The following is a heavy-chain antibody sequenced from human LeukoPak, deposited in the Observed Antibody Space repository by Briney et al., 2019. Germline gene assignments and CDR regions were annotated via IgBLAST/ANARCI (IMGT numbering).Heavy chain of an antibody. CDR3: ARGATVLRYFDWLGRKQSRAKKYYFDY. V-gene: IGHV1-8*01. CDR2: MNPNSGNT. Sequence: ASVKVSCKASGYIFTSYDINGVRQATGQGLEWMGWMNPNSGNTGYAQKFQGRVTMTRNTSISTAYMELSSLRSEDTAVYYCARGATVLRYFDWLGRKQSRAKKYYFDYWGQGTLVTVSS. D-gene: IGHD3-9*01. CDR1: GYIFTSYD. J-gene: IGHJ4*02.